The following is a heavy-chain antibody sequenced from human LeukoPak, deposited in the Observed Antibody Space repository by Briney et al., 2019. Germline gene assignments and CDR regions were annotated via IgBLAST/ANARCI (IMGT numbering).Heavy chain of an antibody. CDR2: ISAYNGNT. Sequence: ASVKVSCKASGYTFTSYGISWVRQAPGQGLEWMGWISAYNGNTNYAQKLQGRVTMTTDTSTSTAYMELRSLRSDDTAVYYCARDCPKWRYFDCRVGDDAFDIWGQGTMVTVSS. D-gene: IGHD3-9*01. J-gene: IGHJ3*02. V-gene: IGHV1-18*01. CDR1: GYTFTSYG. CDR3: ARDCPKWRYFDCRVGDDAFDI.